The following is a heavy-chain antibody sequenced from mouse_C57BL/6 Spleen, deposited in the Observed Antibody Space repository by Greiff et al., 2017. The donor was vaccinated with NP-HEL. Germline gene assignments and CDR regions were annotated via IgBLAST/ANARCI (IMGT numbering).Heavy chain of an antibody. V-gene: IGHV1-69*01. CDR1: GYTFTSYW. CDR3: ARSGLRWGAMDY. CDR2: IDPSDSYT. Sequence: QVQLQQPGAELVMPGASVKLSCKASGYTFTSYWMHWVKQRPGQGLEWIGEIDPSDSYTNYNQKFKGKSTLTVDKSSSTAYMQLSSLTSEDSAVYYCARSGLRWGAMDYWGQGTSVTVSS. D-gene: IGHD1-1*01. J-gene: IGHJ4*01.